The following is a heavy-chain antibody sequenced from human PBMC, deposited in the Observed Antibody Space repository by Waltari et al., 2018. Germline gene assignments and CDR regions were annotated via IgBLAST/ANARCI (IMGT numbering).Heavy chain of an antibody. D-gene: IGHD3-3*01. CDR1: GDSINSGDYY. CDR3: ASVLVDLFWYFDL. CDR2: VYKTGST. Sequence: QVQLQESGPGLVKASETLSLTCTVSGDSINSGDYYRSWIRQPPGKGLEWIGNVYKTGSTSCSPSLKSRLTMLAYSSKIEFFLNLTSVTAADTAVYYCASVLVDLFWYFDLWGRGTLVTVST. V-gene: IGHV4-30-4*01. J-gene: IGHJ2*01.